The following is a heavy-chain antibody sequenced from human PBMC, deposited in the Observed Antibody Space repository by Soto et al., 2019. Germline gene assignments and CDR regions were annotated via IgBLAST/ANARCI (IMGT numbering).Heavy chain of an antibody. Sequence: EVQLVESGGGLVQPGGSLRLSCAASGFTVSNNYMAWVRQAPGKGVEWVSVIYSGGSTYYADSVKGRFTISRDSSKNTLYLQMNSLRAEDTAVYYCARGLGSSWCECFQHWGQGPLVSVSS. V-gene: IGHV3-66*01. D-gene: IGHD6-13*01. CDR3: ARGLGSSWCECFQH. J-gene: IGHJ1*01. CDR1: GFTVSNNY. CDR2: IYSGGST.